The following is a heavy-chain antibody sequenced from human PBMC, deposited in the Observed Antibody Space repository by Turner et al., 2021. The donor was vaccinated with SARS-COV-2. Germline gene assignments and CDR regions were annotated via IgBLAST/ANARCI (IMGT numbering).Heavy chain of an antibody. J-gene: IGHJ6*02. CDR2: INPSGGST. CDR1: GYTFTNHY. Sequence: QVKLVQSGAEVRKPGASVNISCKASGYTFTNHYIHWVRQAPGQGLEWIGMINPSGGSTSYTQRFRERVPMTRETSTATVSMELRSLRPDDTAVFYCARDRSGLRSVHVMDVWGQGTTVSVSS. CDR3: ARDRSGLRSVHVMDV. V-gene: IGHV1-46*01. D-gene: IGHD3-10*01.